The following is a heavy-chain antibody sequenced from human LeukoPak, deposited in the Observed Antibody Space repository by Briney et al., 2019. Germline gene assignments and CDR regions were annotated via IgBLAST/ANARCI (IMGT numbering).Heavy chain of an antibody. J-gene: IGHJ4*02. CDR3: ARHKVGSATVPAASFDY. Sequence: SETLSLTCTVSGGSISSYYWSWIRQPPGKGLEWIGYIYYSGSTNYNPSLKSRVTISVDTSKNQFSLKLSSVTAADTAVYYCARHKVGSATVPAASFDYWGQGILVTVSS. D-gene: IGHD2-2*01. V-gene: IGHV4-59*01. CDR1: GGSISSYY. CDR2: IYYSGST.